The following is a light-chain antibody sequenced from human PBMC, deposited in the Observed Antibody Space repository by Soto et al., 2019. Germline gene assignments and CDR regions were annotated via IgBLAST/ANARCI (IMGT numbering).Light chain of an antibody. CDR1: QTTNNY. J-gene: IGKJ2*01. V-gene: IGKV1-39*01. CDR3: QQSYSMPYA. Sequence: IQMTESPGALSASVGDGFTITCRASQTTNNYLNWYQLKPGKAPKLLIYAASTLQTGVPSRFTGSGSGTDFTLTIISLQPEDYATYFCQQSYSMPYAFGPGTKVDIK. CDR2: AAS.